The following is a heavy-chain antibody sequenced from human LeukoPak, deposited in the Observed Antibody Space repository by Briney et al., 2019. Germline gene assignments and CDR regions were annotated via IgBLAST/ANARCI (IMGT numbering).Heavy chain of an antibody. J-gene: IGHJ4*02. CDR2: ISGSGGST. CDR1: GFTFISYA. Sequence: PGGSLRLSCAASGFTFISYAMSWVRQPPGKGLEWVTAISGSGGSTYYADSVKGRFTTSRDNSKNTLYLQMNSLRAEDTAVYYCAKGDSSGWYLLSYFDYWGQGTLVTVSS. CDR3: AKGDSSGWYLLSYFDY. D-gene: IGHD6-19*01. V-gene: IGHV3-23*01.